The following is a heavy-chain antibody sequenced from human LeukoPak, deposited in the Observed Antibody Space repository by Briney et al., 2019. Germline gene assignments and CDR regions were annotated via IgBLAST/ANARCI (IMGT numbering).Heavy chain of an antibody. CDR2: ISGSGGST. CDR1: GFTFSSYA. Sequence: PGGSLRLSCEASGFTFSSYAMSWVRQAPGKGLEWVSGISGSGGSTYYADSVKGRFTISRDNSKNTLYLQINSLRAEDTGVYYCAKVVYSSSWPYYMDVWGKGTTVTVSS. J-gene: IGHJ6*03. CDR3: AKVVYSSSWPYYMDV. D-gene: IGHD6-13*01. V-gene: IGHV3-23*01.